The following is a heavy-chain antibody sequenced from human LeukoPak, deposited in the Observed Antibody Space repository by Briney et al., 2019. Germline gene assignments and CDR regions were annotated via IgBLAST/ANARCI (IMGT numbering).Heavy chain of an antibody. CDR3: ARDGLLFFDY. Sequence: SETLSLTCAVYGGSFSGYYWSWIRQPPGKGLEWIGEINHSGSTNYNPSLKSRVTISVDTSKNQFSLKLSSVTAADTAVYYCARDGLLFFDYWGQGTLVTVSS. CDR1: GGSFSGYY. J-gene: IGHJ4*02. V-gene: IGHV4-34*01. CDR2: INHSGST. D-gene: IGHD2-15*01.